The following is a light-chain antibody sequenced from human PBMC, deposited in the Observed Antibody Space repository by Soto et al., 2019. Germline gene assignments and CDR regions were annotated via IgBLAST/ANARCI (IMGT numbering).Light chain of an antibody. CDR3: SSYTGSSTLFV. V-gene: IGLV2-14*01. Sequence: QSALTQPASVSGSPGQSISISCTGTSSDVGTYNYVSWYQQHPGKAPKFMIYNVSTRPSGVSNRFSGSKSGNTASLTISGLQAEDEADYYCSSYTGSSTLFVFGTGTKLTVL. J-gene: IGLJ1*01. CDR1: SSDVGTYNY. CDR2: NVS.